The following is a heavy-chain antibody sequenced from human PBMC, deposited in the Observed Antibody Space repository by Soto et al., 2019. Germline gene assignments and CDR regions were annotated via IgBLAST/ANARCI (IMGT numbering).Heavy chain of an antibody. CDR3: ARDREAVATRRYYYYGMDV. D-gene: IGHD5-12*01. Sequence: QVQLVQSGAEVKKPGSSVKVSCKASGGTFSSYAISWVRQAPGQGLEWMGGIIPIFGTANYAQKFQGRVTITADESTSTAYMELSSLRSEDTAVYYCARDREAVATRRYYYYGMDVWGQGTTVTVSS. V-gene: IGHV1-69*12. CDR2: IIPIFGTA. J-gene: IGHJ6*02. CDR1: GGTFSSYA.